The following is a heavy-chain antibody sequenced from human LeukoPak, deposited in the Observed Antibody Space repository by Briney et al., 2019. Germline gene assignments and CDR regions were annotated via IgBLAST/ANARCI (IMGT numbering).Heavy chain of an antibody. CDR3: AGGARDSSGYYYLDY. D-gene: IGHD3-22*01. J-gene: IGHJ4*02. CDR1: GGTFSSYA. V-gene: IGHV1-69*13. Sequence: SVKVSCKASGGTFSSYAISWVRQAPGQGLEWMGGIIPIFGTANYAQKFQGRVTITADESTSTAYMELSSLRSEDTAVYYCAGGARDSSGYYYLDYWGQGTLVTVSS. CDR2: IIPIFGTA.